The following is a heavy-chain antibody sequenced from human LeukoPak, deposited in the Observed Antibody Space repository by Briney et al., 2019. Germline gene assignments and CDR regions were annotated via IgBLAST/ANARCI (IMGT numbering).Heavy chain of an antibody. J-gene: IGHJ6*03. D-gene: IGHD3-10*01. CDR3: AKFSLPPTYGSGSYSPTNYYYYMDV. CDR1: GFTFSSYA. V-gene: IGHV3-23*01. CDR2: ISSSGGSS. Sequence: PGGSLRLSCAASGFTFSSYAMSWVRQAPGKGLEWVSGISSSGGSSYYADSVKGRFTISRDNSKNTLYLQMNSLRAEDTAVYYCAKFSLPPTYGSGSYSPTNYYYYMDVWGKGTTVTISS.